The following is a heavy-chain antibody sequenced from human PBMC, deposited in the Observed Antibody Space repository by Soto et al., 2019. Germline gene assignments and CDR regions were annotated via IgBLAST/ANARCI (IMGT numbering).Heavy chain of an antibody. CDR1: GYSFTSYW. J-gene: IGHJ4*02. D-gene: IGHD3-22*01. Sequence: ESLKISCKGSGYSFTSYWIGWVCQMPGKGLEWMGIIYPGDSDTRYSPSFQGQVTISADKSISTAYLQWSSLKASDTAMYYCARSVGGDYYDSSGYPPEPFDYWGQGTLVTVSS. V-gene: IGHV5-51*01. CDR3: ARSVGGDYYDSSGYPPEPFDY. CDR2: IYPGDSDT.